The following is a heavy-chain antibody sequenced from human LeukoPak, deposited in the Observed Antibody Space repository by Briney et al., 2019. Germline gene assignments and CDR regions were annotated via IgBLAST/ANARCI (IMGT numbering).Heavy chain of an antibody. D-gene: IGHD3-9*01. Sequence: GGSLRLSCAASGFTVSNNYMSWVRQAPGKGLEWVSVLYSGGSTYYADSVKGRFIISRDNSKNTLYLQMNTLRADDTAVYYCASVKAISGYPGAFDLWGQGTMVTASP. CDR1: GFTVSNNY. CDR3: ASVKAISGYPGAFDL. V-gene: IGHV3-66*01. CDR2: LYSGGST. J-gene: IGHJ3*01.